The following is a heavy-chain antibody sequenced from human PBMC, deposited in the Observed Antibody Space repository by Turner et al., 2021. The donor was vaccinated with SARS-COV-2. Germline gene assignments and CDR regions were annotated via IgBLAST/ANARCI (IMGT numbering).Heavy chain of an antibody. V-gene: IGHV1-8*03. Sequence: VQLVQSGSVVTKHGASVKFGCRAFGYTFTSYDINWVRQATGQGLEWMGWMNPNSGNTVYAQKFQGRVTITRNTSISTAYMELSSLRSEDTAVYYCARVGVGATEYMDVWGKGTTVTVSS. CDR2: MNPNSGNT. CDR3: ARVGVGATEYMDV. CDR1: GYTFTSYD. D-gene: IGHD1-26*01. J-gene: IGHJ6*03.